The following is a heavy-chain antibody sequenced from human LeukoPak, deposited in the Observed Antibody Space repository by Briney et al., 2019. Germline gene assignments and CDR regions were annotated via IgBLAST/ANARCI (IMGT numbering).Heavy chain of an antibody. CDR3: ARDRALYDSRRGYYYTEDDY. Sequence: PGGPLRLSCAASGFIFSTYWMSWVRQAPGKGLEWVANINQDGSEKYSVDSVKGRFTISRDNAKSSLYLQMNSLRADDTAVYYCARDRALYDSRRGYYYTEDDYWGQGTLVTVSS. V-gene: IGHV3-7*01. CDR1: GFIFSTYW. D-gene: IGHD3-22*01. CDR2: INQDGSEK. J-gene: IGHJ4*02.